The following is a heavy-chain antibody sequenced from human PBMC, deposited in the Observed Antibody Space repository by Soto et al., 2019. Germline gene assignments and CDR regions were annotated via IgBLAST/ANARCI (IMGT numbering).Heavy chain of an antibody. D-gene: IGHD6-19*01. CDR2: IKSKTDGGTT. CDR3: TTGASIAVAGGYYYGMDV. J-gene: IGHJ6*02. CDR1: GFTFSNAW. V-gene: IGHV3-15*07. Sequence: PGGSLRLSCAASGFTFSNAWMNWVRQAPGKGLEWVGRIKSKTDGGTTDYAAPVKGRFTISRDDSKNTLYLQMNSLKTEDTAVYYCTTGASIAVAGGYYYGMDVWGQGTTVTVSS.